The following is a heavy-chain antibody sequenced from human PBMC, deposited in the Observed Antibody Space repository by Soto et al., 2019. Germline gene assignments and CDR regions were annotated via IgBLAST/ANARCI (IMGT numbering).Heavy chain of an antibody. CDR2: IIPIPGTA. CDR1: GGTFGSYA. CDR3: ARSQGRITSLEIYYYYYCGMDV. J-gene: IGHJ6*02. D-gene: IGHD2-2*01. V-gene: IGHV1-69*01. Sequence: QVQLVQSGAEVKKPGSSVKVSCKASGGTFGSYAISWVRQAPGQGLEWMGGIIPIPGTANYAQKFQGRVTIAADESTSTSYLELRSLRSENTAVYYCARSQGRITSLEIYYYYYCGMDVWGRGTTVTVSS.